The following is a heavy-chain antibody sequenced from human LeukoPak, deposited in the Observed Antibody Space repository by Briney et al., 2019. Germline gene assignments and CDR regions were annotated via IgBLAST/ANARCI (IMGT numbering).Heavy chain of an antibody. V-gene: IGHV3-30*04. CDR1: GFTFSSYA. CDR2: ISYDGSNK. CDR3: ARDFEEYSGSYQVGC. D-gene: IGHD1-26*01. Sequence: GRSLRLSCAASGFTFSSYAMHWVRQAPGKGLEWVAVISYDGSNKYYADSVKGRFTISRDNSKNTLYLQMNSLRAEDTAVYYCARDFEEYSGSYQVGCWGQGTLVTVSS. J-gene: IGHJ4*02.